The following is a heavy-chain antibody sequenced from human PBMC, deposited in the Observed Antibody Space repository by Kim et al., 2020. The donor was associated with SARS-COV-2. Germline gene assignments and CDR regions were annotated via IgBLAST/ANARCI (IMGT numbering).Heavy chain of an antibody. V-gene: IGHV4-59*01. CDR2: ST. CDR3: ARDWITGMDV. J-gene: IGHJ6*02. Sequence: STNYHHSLKSRVTISVDTSKNQFSLKLSSVTAADKAVYYCARDWITGMDVWGQGTTVTVSS. D-gene: IGHD2-2*03.